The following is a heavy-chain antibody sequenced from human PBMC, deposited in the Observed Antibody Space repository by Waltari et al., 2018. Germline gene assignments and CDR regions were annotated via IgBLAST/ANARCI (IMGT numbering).Heavy chain of an antibody. V-gene: IGHV1-2*02. CDR3: ARGTPIIYRTQTPPTKY. J-gene: IGHJ4*02. CDR1: GYTFTGYY. Sequence: QVQLVQSGAEVKKPGASVKVSCKASGYTFTGYYMHWVRQAPGQGLEWMGWINPNSGGTNYAQKFQGRVTMTRDTSISTAYMELSRLRSDDTAVYYCARGTPIIYRTQTPPTKYWGQGTLVTVSS. CDR2: INPNSGGT. D-gene: IGHD5-18*01.